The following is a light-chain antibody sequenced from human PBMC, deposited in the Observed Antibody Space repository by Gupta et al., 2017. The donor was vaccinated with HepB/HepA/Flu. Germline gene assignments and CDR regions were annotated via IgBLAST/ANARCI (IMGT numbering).Light chain of an antibody. V-gene: IGLV1-40*01. J-gene: IGLJ2*01. CDR3: QSEESSRSGVV. CDR2: GNN. CDR1: RANIGAGYD. Sequence: QSVLPPPPSVSGAPGQRVTISCTGSRANIGAGYDPPWYQQIPGTAPKLLMYGNNNRHSGVPDRFSGSKSGTTASVAITGLQAEEEADYYCQSEESSRSGVVFGGGTKLTVL.